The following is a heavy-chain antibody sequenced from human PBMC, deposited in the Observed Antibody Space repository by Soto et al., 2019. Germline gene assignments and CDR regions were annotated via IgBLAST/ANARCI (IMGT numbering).Heavy chain of an antibody. D-gene: IGHD3-16*01. CDR1: GGSLSSYY. CDR3: ARTWGSMNHY. Sequence: QVQLQESGPGLVKPSETLSLTCVVSGGSLSSYYWSWIRQPPGKGLEWIGYIYYSGSTNYNPSLKSRVTISVDTSKNQFSLKLSSVTAADTAVYYCARTWGSMNHYWGRGTLVTVSS. J-gene: IGHJ4*02. V-gene: IGHV4-59*01. CDR2: IYYSGST.